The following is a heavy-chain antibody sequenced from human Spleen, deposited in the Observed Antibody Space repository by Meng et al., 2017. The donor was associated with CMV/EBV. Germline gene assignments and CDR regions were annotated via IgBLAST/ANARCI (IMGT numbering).Heavy chain of an antibody. J-gene: IGHJ2*01. V-gene: IGHV4-30-4*01. CDR1: GGSITRGDNY. CDR3: ARGQHYYDTSGYYKNWYFDL. CDR2: IYYGGST. D-gene: IGHD3-22*01. Sequence: SETLSLTCTVSGGSITRGDNYWNWIRQPPGKGLEWIGSIYYGGSTFYKSSLKSRVFISEDTSKNQFSLRLSSVTAADTAVYYCARGQHYYDTSGYYKNWYFDLWGRGALVTVSS.